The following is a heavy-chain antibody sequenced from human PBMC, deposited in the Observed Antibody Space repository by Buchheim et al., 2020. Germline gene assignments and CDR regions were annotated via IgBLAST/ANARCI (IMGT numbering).Heavy chain of an antibody. CDR1: GFTFSSYW. V-gene: IGHV3-7*01. CDR2: IKQDGSEK. Sequence: EVQLVESGGGLVQPGGSLRLSCAASGFTFSSYWMSWVRQAPGKGLEWVANIKQDGSEKYYVDSVKGRITISRDNAKNSVYLQMNSLRAEDTAVYYCARGQGYCSGGSCYYSDYWGQGTL. J-gene: IGHJ4*02. CDR3: ARGQGYCSGGSCYYSDY. D-gene: IGHD2-15*01.